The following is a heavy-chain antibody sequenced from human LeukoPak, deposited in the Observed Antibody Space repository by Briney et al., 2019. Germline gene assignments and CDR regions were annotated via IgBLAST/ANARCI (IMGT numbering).Heavy chain of an antibody. V-gene: IGHV4-59*01. J-gene: IGHJ2*01. CDR2: IDYSGNT. D-gene: IGHD5-12*01. CDR1: GASTSSSY. Sequence: SETLSLTRTVSGASTSSSYWSWIRQAPGKGLEWIGYIDYSGNTDYNPSLKSRLTLSVDMSKSQFSLKLTSVSAADTAVYYCARRAPSDYDTYWYFDLWGRGTLVTVSS. CDR3: ARRAPSDYDTYWYFDL.